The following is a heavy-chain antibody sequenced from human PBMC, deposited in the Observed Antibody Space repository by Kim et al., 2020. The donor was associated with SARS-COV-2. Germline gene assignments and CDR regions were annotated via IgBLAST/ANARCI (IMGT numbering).Heavy chain of an antibody. J-gene: IGHJ4*02. V-gene: IGHV3-30*03. CDR3: ARARNELRFFDWLSLGN. CDR2: ISYDGSNT. CDR1: GFIFTNFG. D-gene: IGHD3-9*01. Sequence: GGSLRLSCAASGFIFTNFGIHWVRQPPGKGLEWVGVISYDGSNTYYADSVKGRLTSSRDIYKNTLYLQMDRLRPEDTVLYYCARARNELRFFDWLSLGNWSQRTPVSVSS.